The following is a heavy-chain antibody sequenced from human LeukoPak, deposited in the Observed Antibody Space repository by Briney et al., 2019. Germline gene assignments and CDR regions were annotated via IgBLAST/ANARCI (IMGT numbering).Heavy chain of an antibody. J-gene: IGHJ4*02. CDR1: GFTFSRFW. D-gene: IGHD1-26*01. V-gene: IGHV3-7*01. CDR3: ARGPTPVGAYYFDY. Sequence: GGSLRLSCAASGFTFSRFWMSWVRQAPGKGLEWVANIKEDGSESYYVDSVKGRFSISRDNAKNSLYLQMNSLRAEDTAVYYCARGPTPVGAYYFDYWGQGTLVTVSS. CDR2: IKEDGSES.